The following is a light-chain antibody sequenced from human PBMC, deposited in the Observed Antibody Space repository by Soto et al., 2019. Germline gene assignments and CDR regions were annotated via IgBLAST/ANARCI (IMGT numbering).Light chain of an antibody. CDR1: QSISNY. J-gene: IGKJ3*01. CDR3: QQSYSTPFT. Sequence: DIQITQSPSSLSASVGDRVTITCLSSQSISNYLNWYQQKPGKAPKLLIYAASSLQSEVPSRFSGSGSGTDFTLTVSSLQPEDFATYYCQQSYSTPFTFGPGTKVDIK. CDR2: AAS. V-gene: IGKV1-39*01.